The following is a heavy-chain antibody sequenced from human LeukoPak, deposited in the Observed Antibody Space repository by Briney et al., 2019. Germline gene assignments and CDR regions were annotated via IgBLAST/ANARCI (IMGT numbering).Heavy chain of an antibody. CDR2: IGAYNGNT. J-gene: IGHJ4*02. Sequence: ASVKVSCKASGYTFTSYGISWVRQAPGQGLEWMGWIGAYNGNTNYAQKLQGRVTMTTDTSTSTAYMELRSLRSDDTAVYYCARSGLWFGELLPNDYWGQGTLVTVSS. CDR1: GYTFTSYG. V-gene: IGHV1-18*01. CDR3: ARSGLWFGELLPNDY. D-gene: IGHD3-10*01.